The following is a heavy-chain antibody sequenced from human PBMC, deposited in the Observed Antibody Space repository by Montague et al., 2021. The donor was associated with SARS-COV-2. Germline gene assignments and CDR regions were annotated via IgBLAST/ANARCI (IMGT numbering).Heavy chain of an antibody. J-gene: IGHJ5*02. V-gene: IGHV4-61*03. CDR2: IYFNANT. CDR1: GVSVSSNNYY. Sequence: SETRSLTCSVSGVSVSSNNYYWTWIRRPPGKGLKWIGYIYFNANTILYLSLEGRVTTSIDTSKNHFSLTLTSVTPADTAVYYCAREVVGVKTNWLDTWGQGTLVTVSS. D-gene: IGHD3-16*01. CDR3: AREVVGVKTNWLDT.